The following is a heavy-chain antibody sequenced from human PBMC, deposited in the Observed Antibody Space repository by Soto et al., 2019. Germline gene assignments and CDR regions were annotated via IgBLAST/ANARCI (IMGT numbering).Heavy chain of an antibody. D-gene: IGHD3-16*01. V-gene: IGHV3-53*01. CDR3: ARDLRITFGGVRVWDAFDI. CDR1: GFTVSSNY. J-gene: IGHJ3*02. Sequence: EVQLVESGGGLIQPGGSLRLSCAASGFTVSSNYMSWVRQAPGKGLEWVSVIYSGGSTYYADSVKGRFTISRDNSKNTLYRQMNSLRAEDTAVYYCARDLRITFGGVRVWDAFDIWGQGTMVTVSS. CDR2: IYSGGST.